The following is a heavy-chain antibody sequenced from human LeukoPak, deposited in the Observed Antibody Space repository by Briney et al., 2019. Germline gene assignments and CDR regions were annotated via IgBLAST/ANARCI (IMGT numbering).Heavy chain of an antibody. D-gene: IGHD2-2*01. CDR1: GFTFDDYG. V-gene: IGHV3-20*04. CDR2: INWNGGST. Sequence: GGSLRLSCAASGFTFDDYGMSWVRQAPGKGLGWVCGINWNGGSTGYADSVKGRFTISRDNAKHSLYLQMNSLRAEDTALYYCARLGYCSSTSCYVNYYYYMDVWGKGTTVTVSS. J-gene: IGHJ6*03. CDR3: ARLGYCSSTSCYVNYYYYMDV.